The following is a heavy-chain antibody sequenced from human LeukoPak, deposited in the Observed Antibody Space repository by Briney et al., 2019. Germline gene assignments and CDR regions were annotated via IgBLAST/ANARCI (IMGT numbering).Heavy chain of an antibody. V-gene: IGHV4-59*01. CDR3: ARGVYCSSTSCYETFDY. CDR2: IYYSGST. Sequence: PSETLSLTCTVSGGSISSYYWSWIRQPPGKELEWIGYIYYSGSTNYNPSLKSRVTISVDTSKNQFSLKLSSVTAADTAVYYCARGVYCSSTSCYETFDYWGQGTLVTVSS. J-gene: IGHJ4*02. D-gene: IGHD2-2*01. CDR1: GGSISSYY.